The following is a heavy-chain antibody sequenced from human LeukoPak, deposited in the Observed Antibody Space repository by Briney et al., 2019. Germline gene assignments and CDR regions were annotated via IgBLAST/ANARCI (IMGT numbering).Heavy chain of an antibody. CDR2: ISWNSGSI. CDR3: AKDSTYNWNAGSFDY. J-gene: IGHJ4*02. Sequence: GGSLRLSCAASGFTFDDYAMHWVRQAPGKGLEWVSGISWNSGSIGYADSVKGRFTISRDNAKNSLYLQMNSLRAEDTALYYRAKDSTYNWNAGSFDYWGQGTLVTVSS. V-gene: IGHV3-9*01. CDR1: GFTFDDYA. D-gene: IGHD1-20*01.